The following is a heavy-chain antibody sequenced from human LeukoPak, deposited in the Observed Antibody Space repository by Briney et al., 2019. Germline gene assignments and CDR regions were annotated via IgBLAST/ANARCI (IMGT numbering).Heavy chain of an antibody. CDR2: IYPGDSDT. D-gene: IGHD6-13*01. CDR1: GYSFTSNW. V-gene: IGHV5-51*01. CDR3: ARRPLGGSWPDFDY. J-gene: IGHJ4*02. Sequence: GESLKISCKGSGYSFTSNWIAWVRQMPGKGLEWMGIIYPGDSDTRYSPSFQGQVTISADKSISTAYLQWSNLKASDTAMYCCARRPLGGSWPDFDYWGQGTLVTVSS.